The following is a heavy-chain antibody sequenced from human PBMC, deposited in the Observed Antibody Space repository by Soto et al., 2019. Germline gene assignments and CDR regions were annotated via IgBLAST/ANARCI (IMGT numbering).Heavy chain of an antibody. CDR3: ARDLDMTTAYGMDV. CDR1: GFTFSSYG. D-gene: IGHD4-17*01. J-gene: IGHJ6*02. Sequence: GGSLRLSCAASGFTFSSYGMHWVRQAPGKGLEWVAVIWYDGSNKYYADSVKGRFTISRDNSKNTLYLQMNSLRAEDTAVYYCARDLDMTTAYGMDVWGQGTTVTVSS. CDR2: IWYDGSNK. V-gene: IGHV3-33*01.